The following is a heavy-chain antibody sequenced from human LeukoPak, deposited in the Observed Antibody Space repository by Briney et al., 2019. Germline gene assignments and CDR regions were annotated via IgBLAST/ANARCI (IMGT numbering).Heavy chain of an antibody. D-gene: IGHD4-17*01. CDR1: GFTFSSYS. J-gene: IGHJ6*02. CDR3: ARDKPHDYGDYGMDV. V-gene: IGHV3-21*01. Sequence: GGSLRLSCAASGFTFSSYSMNWVRQAPGKGLEWVSSISSSSSYIYYADSVKGRFTISRDNAKNSLYLQMNSLRAEDTAVYYCARDKPHDYGDYGMDVWGQGTTVTVSS. CDR2: ISSSSSYI.